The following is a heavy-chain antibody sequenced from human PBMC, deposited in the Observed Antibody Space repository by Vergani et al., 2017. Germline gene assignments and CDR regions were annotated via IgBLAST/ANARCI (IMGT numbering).Heavy chain of an antibody. J-gene: IGHJ6*02. Sequence: VQLVESGGGVVQRGGSLRLSCAASGFTFNHYAMNWVRQAPGKGLEWVSGISGSGGSTYYAGSVKGRVTIPRDSSKNTLYLQMNSLSAGDTAVYYCAKANPRNSGYDYLYYYRAMDVWGQGTTVTVSS. D-gene: IGHD5-12*01. CDR2: ISGSGGST. CDR3: AKANPRNSGYDYLYYYRAMDV. V-gene: IGHV3-23*04. CDR1: GFTFNHYA.